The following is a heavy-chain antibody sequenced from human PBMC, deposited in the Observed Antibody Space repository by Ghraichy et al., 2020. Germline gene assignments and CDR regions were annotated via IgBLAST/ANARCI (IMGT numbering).Heavy chain of an antibody. CDR2: IIPIFGTA. CDR1: GGTFSSYA. V-gene: IGHV1-69*13. J-gene: IGHJ6*02. CDR3: ARGGITMTSRSYYGMDV. D-gene: IGHD3-22*01. Sequence: SVKVSCKASGGTFSSYAISWVRQAPGQGLEWMGGIIPIFGTANYAQKFQGRVTITADESTSTAYMELSSLRSEDTAVYYCARGGITMTSRSYYGMDVWGQGATVTVSS.